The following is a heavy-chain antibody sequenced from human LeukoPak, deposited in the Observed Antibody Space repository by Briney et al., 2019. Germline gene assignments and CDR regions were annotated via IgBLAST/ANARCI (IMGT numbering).Heavy chain of an antibody. CDR3: ARGYYYDSSGYYSPGYYFDY. Sequence: SVKVSCKASGGTFSSYAISWVRQAPGQGLEWMGGIIPIFGTANYAQKFQGRVMITTDESTSTAYMELSSLRSEDTAVYYCARGYYYDSSGYYSPGYYFDYWGQGTLVTVSS. J-gene: IGHJ4*02. D-gene: IGHD3-22*01. V-gene: IGHV1-69*05. CDR1: GGTFSSYA. CDR2: IIPIFGTA.